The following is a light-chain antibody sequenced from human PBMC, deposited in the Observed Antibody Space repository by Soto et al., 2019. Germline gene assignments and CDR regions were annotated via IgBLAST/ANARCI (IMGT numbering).Light chain of an antibody. CDR1: QSVSSSY. J-gene: IGKJ5*01. V-gene: IGKV3-20*01. CDR2: GAS. CDR3: QQYGSSQIT. Sequence: EIVLTQSPGTLPLSPGERATLSCRASQSVSSSYLAWYRQKPGQAPRLLIYGASSRATGIPDRFSGSGSGTDFTLTISRLEPEDFAVYYCQQYGSSQITFGQGTRLEI.